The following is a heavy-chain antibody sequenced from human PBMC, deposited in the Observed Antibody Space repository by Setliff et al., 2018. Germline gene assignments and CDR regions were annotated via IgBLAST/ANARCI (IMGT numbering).Heavy chain of an antibody. CDR2: TYYRSKWYN. D-gene: IGHD6-6*01. V-gene: IGHV6-1*01. CDR3: ARVVYSSSSYYYYYYMDV. CDR1: GDSVSSNSAA. Sequence: TLSLTCAISGDSVSSNSAAWNWIRQSPSRGLEWLGRTYYRSKWYNDYAVSVKSRITINPDTSKNQFSLQLNAVTPEDTAVYYCARVVYSSSSYYYYYYMDVWGKGTTVTVSS. J-gene: IGHJ6*03.